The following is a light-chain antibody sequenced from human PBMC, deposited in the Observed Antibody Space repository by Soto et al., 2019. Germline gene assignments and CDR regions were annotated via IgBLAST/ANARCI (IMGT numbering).Light chain of an antibody. Sequence: QSVLTQPASVSGSPGQSITISCTGTSSDVGGYNYVSWYQQHPGKAPKLMIYEVSNRPSGVSNRFSGSKSGNTASLTISALQDEDEADYYCSSYTSSSTLVFGGGTKLTVL. J-gene: IGLJ3*02. CDR1: SSDVGGYNY. V-gene: IGLV2-14*01. CDR3: SSYTSSSTLV. CDR2: EVS.